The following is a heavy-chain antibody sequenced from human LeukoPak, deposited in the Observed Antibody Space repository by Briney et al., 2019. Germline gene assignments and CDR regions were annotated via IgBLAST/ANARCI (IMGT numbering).Heavy chain of an antibody. J-gene: IGHJ4*02. CDR3: AKGPHYYGSGSFVDY. D-gene: IGHD3-10*01. V-gene: IGHV3-30*02. CDR1: GFTFSSYG. Sequence: GGSLRLSCAASGFTFSSYGMHWVRQAPGKGLEWVAFIRYDGSNKYYADSVKGRFTISRDNSKNTLYLQMNSLRAEGTAVYYCAKGPHYYGSGSFVDYWGQGTLVTVSS. CDR2: IRYDGSNK.